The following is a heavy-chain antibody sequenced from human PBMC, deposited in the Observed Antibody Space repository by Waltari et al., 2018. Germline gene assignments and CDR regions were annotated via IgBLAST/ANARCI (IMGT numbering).Heavy chain of an antibody. V-gene: IGHV3-23*01. CDR1: GFSASNYA. Sequence: EVQLLESGGGLARPRGSLRLSCAASGFSASNYAMSWVCQAPGKGLEWVSSKSGGSSITSYAASVRGRFTIARDNSKNTLYLQMNSLRDEDTALYYCAKGLGDRYFDLWGRGTLVTVSS. D-gene: IGHD3-10*01. CDR3: AKGLGDRYFDL. J-gene: IGHJ2*01. CDR2: KSGGSSIT.